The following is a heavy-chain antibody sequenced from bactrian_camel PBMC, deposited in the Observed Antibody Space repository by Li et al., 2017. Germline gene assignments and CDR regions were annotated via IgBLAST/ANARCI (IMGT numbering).Heavy chain of an antibody. Sequence: HVQLVESGGGSVQAGGSLRLSCAASGYRYASYCMAWFRQAPGKEREGVASISTDGIPTYADSVKGRFTISKDNAKNTLYLQMNNLKPEDTAVYYCAADPVWIGCREFLSRDRQGNAWGQGTQVTVS. CDR2: ISTDGIP. J-gene: IGHJ6*01. CDR1: GYRYASYC. D-gene: IGHD3*01. CDR3: AADPVWIGCREFLSRDRQGNA. V-gene: IGHV3S55*01.